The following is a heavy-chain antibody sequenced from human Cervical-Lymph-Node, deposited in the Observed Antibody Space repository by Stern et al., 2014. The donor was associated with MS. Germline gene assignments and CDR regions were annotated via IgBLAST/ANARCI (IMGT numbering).Heavy chain of an antibody. CDR2: IRSINNSFAT. V-gene: IGHV3-73*01. D-gene: IGHD1-20*01. CDR1: GFTLSGSV. J-gene: IGHJ6*02. CDR3: TRHRLGGITGNRLYYYGMDV. Sequence: EVQLVQSGGGLVQPGGSLELSCAVSGFTLSGSVMHWARQAPGKGLEWLCRIRSINNSFATSYAASVEGRFTISRDDSKNTAYLQMNSLKAEDTAVYYCTRHRLGGITGNRLYYYGMDVWGQGTTVTVSS.